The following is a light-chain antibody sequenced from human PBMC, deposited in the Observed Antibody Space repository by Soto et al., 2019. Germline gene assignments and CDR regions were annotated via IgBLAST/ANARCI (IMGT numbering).Light chain of an antibody. CDR1: QSISNS. V-gene: IGKV1-39*01. Sequence: DIPMTQSPSSLSASVGDRVTITCRASQSISNSLNWYQQKPGKAPDLLIYTTSSLQSGVSSRFSGSGSGTDFTLTISSLQPEDFATYYCQQSYSTPPTFGGGTNVEIK. CDR3: QQSYSTPPT. J-gene: IGKJ4*01. CDR2: TTS.